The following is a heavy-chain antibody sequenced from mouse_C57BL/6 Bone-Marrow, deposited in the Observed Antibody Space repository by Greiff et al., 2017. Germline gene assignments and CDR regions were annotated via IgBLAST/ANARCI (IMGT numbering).Heavy chain of an antibody. D-gene: IGHD2-2*01. CDR3: ANDLLWLRRYYYAMDY. V-gene: IGHV1-22*01. CDR2: INPNNGGT. CDR1: GYTFTDYN. J-gene: IGHJ4*01. Sequence: VQRVESGPELVKPGASVKMSCKASGYTFTDYNMHWVKQSHGKSLEWIGYINPNNGGTSYNQKFKGKATLTVNKSSSTAYMELRSLTSEDSAVYYCANDLLWLRRYYYAMDYWGQGTSVTVSS.